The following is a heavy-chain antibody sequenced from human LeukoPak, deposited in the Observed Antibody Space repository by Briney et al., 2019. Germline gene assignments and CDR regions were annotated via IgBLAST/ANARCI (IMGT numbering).Heavy chain of an antibody. D-gene: IGHD4-11*01. J-gene: IGHJ5*02. CDR3: ARDGMYSNGWSDH. CDR2: INSKDGDA. Sequence: ASVKVSCKASGYIFIDYYIHWMRQAPGQGLEWVAWINSKDGDAKYAEKFQGRVSLTRDTSINTVYMDLSSLRYDDTAVYYCARDGMYSNGWSDHWGQGTLVTVSS. CDR1: GYIFIDYY. V-gene: IGHV1-2*02.